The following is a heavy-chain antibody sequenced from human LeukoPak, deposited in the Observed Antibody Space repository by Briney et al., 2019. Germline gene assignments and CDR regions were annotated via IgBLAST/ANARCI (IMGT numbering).Heavy chain of an antibody. V-gene: IGHV1-18*01. Sequence: ASVKVSCKVSGYTLTDLSMHWVRQAPGQGLEWKGWISVYIGNTNYAQKLQGRVTMTTDTSTSTAYMELRSLRSDDTAVYYCARVEERSGWYFDYWGQGTLVTVSS. CDR2: ISVYIGNT. CDR1: GYTLTDLS. D-gene: IGHD6-19*01. CDR3: ARVEERSGWYFDY. J-gene: IGHJ4*02.